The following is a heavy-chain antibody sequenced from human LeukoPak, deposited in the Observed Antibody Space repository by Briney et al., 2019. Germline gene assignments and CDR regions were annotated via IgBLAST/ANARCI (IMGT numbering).Heavy chain of an antibody. CDR2: IDYIGST. CDR1: GGTIIRNY. J-gene: IGHJ3*02. CDR3: ARDRRRELLHAFDI. D-gene: IGHD1-26*01. Sequence: SETLSLTCTVSGGTIIRNYWSWIRQPPGKGLEWVAYIDYIGSTNYSPSLKSRLTISMDASKNQFSLNLSSVTAADTAVYYCARDRRRELLHAFDIWGQGTMVTVSS. V-gene: IGHV4-59*01.